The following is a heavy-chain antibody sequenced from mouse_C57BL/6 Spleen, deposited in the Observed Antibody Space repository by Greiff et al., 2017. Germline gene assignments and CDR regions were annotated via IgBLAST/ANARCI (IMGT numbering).Heavy chain of an antibody. D-gene: IGHD1-1*01. CDR3: ARNYYDSSYAMDY. CDR1: GFTFSSYA. V-gene: IGHV5-4*01. CDR2: ISDGGSYT. Sequence: EVQVVESGGGLVKPGGSLKLSCAASGFTFSSYAMSWVRQTPEKRLEWVATISDGGSYTYYPDNVKGRFTISRDNAKNNLYLQMSNLKSEDTAMYYCARNYYDSSYAMDYWGQGTSVTVSS. J-gene: IGHJ4*01.